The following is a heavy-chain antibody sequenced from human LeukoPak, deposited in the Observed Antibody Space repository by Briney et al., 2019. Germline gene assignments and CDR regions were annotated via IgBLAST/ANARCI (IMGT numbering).Heavy chain of an antibody. V-gene: IGHV3-33*08. Sequence: SGGSLRLSCAASGFTFSHYGMHWVRQAPGKGLEWVAAISDNGVLKYYGDSVRGRFTISRDNSKSTLYLQMNSLRAEDTAVYYCARVGDYGDYDWFDPWGQGTLVTVSS. J-gene: IGHJ5*02. CDR3: ARVGDYGDYDWFDP. D-gene: IGHD4-17*01. CDR2: ISDNGVLK. CDR1: GFTFSHYG.